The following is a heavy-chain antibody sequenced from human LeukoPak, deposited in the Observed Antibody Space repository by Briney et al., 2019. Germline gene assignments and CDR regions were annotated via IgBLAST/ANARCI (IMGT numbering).Heavy chain of an antibody. CDR1: GFTFSSYG. CDR2: IRYDGSNK. Sequence: GSLRLSCAASGFTFSSYGMHWVRQAPGKGLEGVAFIRYDGSNKYYADSVKGRFTISRDNSKKTLYLQMNSLRAEDTAVYYCAKKYSSSPSGAFDIWGQGTMVTVSS. CDR3: AKKYSSSPSGAFDI. D-gene: IGHD6-6*01. V-gene: IGHV3-30*02. J-gene: IGHJ3*02.